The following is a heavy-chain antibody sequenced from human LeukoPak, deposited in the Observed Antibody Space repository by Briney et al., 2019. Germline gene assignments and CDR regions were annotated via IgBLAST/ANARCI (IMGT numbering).Heavy chain of an antibody. CDR2: INPNSGGT. Sequence: RASVKVSCKASGYTFTGYYMHWVRQAPGQGLEWMGWINPNSGGTNYAQKFQGWVTMTRDTSISTAYMELSRLRSDDTAVYYCARDDEAGDLGFDYWGQGTLVTVSS. CDR3: ARDDEAGDLGFDY. V-gene: IGHV1-2*04. D-gene: IGHD3-16*01. J-gene: IGHJ4*02. CDR1: GYTFTGYY.